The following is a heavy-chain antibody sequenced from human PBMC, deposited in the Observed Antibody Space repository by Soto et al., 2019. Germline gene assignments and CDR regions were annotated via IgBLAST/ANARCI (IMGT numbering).Heavy chain of an antibody. D-gene: IGHD2-21*02. Sequence: ASLKVSCKAPGYTFTSYAMHWVRQAPGQRLEWMGWINAGNGNTKYSQKFQGRVTITRDTSASTAYMELSSLRSEDTAVYYCARSIVVVTALDYWGQGTLVTVS. CDR1: GYTFTSYA. CDR2: INAGNGNT. V-gene: IGHV1-3*01. CDR3: ARSIVVVTALDY. J-gene: IGHJ4*02.